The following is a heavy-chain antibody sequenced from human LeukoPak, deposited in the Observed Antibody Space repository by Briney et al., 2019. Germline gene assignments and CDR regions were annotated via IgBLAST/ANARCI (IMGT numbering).Heavy chain of an antibody. CDR2: INPNSGGT. CDR1: GYTFTGYY. CDR3: ARDLENYYDSSGYPGA. V-gene: IGHV1-2*02. Sequence: ASVKVSCKASGYTFTGYYMHWVRQAPGQGLERMGWINPNSGGTNYAQKFQGRVTMTRDTSISTAYMELSRLRSDDTAVYYCARDLENYYDSSGYPGAWGQGTLVTVSS. J-gene: IGHJ5*02. D-gene: IGHD3-22*01.